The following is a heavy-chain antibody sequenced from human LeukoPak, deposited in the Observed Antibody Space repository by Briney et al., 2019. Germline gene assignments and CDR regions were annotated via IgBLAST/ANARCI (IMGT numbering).Heavy chain of an antibody. CDR2: LYHSGST. V-gene: IGHV4-38-2*02. Sequence: SETLSLTCTVSNYSISSGYYWVWIRQPPGKGLQWIGSLYHSGSTYYNPSLKSRVTISVDTSKNQFALKLSSVTAADTAVYYCAREAKYYGSGTYYTAYFDYWGQGTLVTVSS. J-gene: IGHJ4*02. D-gene: IGHD3-10*01. CDR1: NYSISSGYY. CDR3: AREAKYYGSGTYYTAYFDY.